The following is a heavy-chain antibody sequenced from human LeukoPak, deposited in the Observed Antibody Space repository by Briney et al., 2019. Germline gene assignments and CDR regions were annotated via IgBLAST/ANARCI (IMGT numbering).Heavy chain of an antibody. D-gene: IGHD3-22*01. CDR2: INPSGDST. V-gene: IGHV1-46*01. J-gene: IGHJ4*02. CDR3: ARDPRPSYDSSGYFYYPGDY. CDR1: GYTFTSYY. Sequence: ASVKVSCKASGYTFTSYYMHWVRQAPGQGLEWMAIINPSGDSTSYAQKFQGSVTLTRDTSTSTVYMELNSLRSEDTAVYYCARDPRPSYDSSGYFYYPGDYWGQGTLVTVSS.